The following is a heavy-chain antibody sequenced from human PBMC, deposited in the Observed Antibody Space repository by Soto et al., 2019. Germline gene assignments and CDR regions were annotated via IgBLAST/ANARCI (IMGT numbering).Heavy chain of an antibody. J-gene: IGHJ4*02. V-gene: IGHV3-23*01. Sequence: GGSLRLSCAASGFTFSSYAMSWVRQAPGRGLEWVSAVSGTGGNTYYADSVKGRFTISRDNSKNTLWLQMNSLTAEDTAVYYCVKDRTPLEWLLFSHWGQGTLVTVSS. CDR2: VSGTGGNT. CDR3: VKDRTPLEWLLFSH. CDR1: GFTFSSYA. D-gene: IGHD3-3*01.